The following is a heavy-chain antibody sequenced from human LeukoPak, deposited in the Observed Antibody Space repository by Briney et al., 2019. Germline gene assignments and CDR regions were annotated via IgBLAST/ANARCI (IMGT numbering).Heavy chain of an antibody. V-gene: IGHV1-2*02. CDR2: INPNSGGT. D-gene: IGHD1-1*01. Sequence: KISCKASGYTFTGYYMHWVRQAPGQGLEWMGWINPNSGGTNYAQKFQGRVTMTRDTSISTAYMALSRMRSDDTAVSYCARVGATGTTSPFDYWGQGTLVTVSS. J-gene: IGHJ4*02. CDR1: GYTFTGYY. CDR3: ARVGATGTTSPFDY.